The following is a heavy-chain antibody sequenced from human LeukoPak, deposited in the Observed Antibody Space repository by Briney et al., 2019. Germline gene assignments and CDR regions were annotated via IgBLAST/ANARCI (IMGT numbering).Heavy chain of an antibody. D-gene: IGHD4-17*01. V-gene: IGHV1-2*04. CDR1: GYTFTGYY. CDR3: ARGLKPYGDYDFDY. CDR2: INPNSGGT. J-gene: IGHJ4*02. Sequence: GASVKVSCKASGYTFTGYYMHWVRQAPGQGLEWMGWINPNSGGTNYAQKFQGWVTMTRDTSFSTAYMELSRLRSDDTAVYYCARGLKPYGDYDFDYWGQGTLVTVSS.